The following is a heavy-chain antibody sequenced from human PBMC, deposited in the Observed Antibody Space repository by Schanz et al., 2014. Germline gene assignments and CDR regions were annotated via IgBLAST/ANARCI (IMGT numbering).Heavy chain of an antibody. D-gene: IGHD3-22*01. CDR1: GFTFSDYY. Sequence: PGGSLRLSCAASGFTFSDYYMAWIRQAPGKGLEWVSHISGSSIHKNYADSVKGRFSISRDNSKNALYLQMDSLRAEDTAVYFCARDYESDLSSPRHDAFDVWGQGTVVTVSS. V-gene: IGHV3-11*06. CDR2: ISGSSIHK. J-gene: IGHJ3*01. CDR3: ARDYESDLSSPRHDAFDV.